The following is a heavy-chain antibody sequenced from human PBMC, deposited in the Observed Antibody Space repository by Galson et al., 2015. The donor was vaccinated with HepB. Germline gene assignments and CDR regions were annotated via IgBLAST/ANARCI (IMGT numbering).Heavy chain of an antibody. Sequence: SLRLSCAASGFTFSDYYMSWIRQAPGKGLEWVSYISSSGSTIYYADSVKGRFTISRDNAKNSLYLQMNSLRAEDTAVYYCASGGYSGYDYDPSNWFDPWGQGTLVTVSS. J-gene: IGHJ5*02. D-gene: IGHD5-12*01. CDR1: GFTFSDYY. CDR3: ASGGYSGYDYDPSNWFDP. V-gene: IGHV3-11*01. CDR2: ISSSGSTI.